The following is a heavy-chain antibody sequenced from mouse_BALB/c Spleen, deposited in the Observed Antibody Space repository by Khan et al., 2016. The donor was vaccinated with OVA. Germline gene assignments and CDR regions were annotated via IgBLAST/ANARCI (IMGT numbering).Heavy chain of an antibody. Sequence: QVQLKQPGPELVRPGVSVKISCKGAGYTFTDYAMHWVKQSHAKSLEWIGLISTYSGNTNYNQKFKGKATMTVDKSSSTAYMELARLTSEDSAISYCARPAYDGYYDYWGQGTTLTVSS. CDR1: GYTFTDYA. CDR2: ISTYSGNT. D-gene: IGHD2-3*01. CDR3: ARPAYDGYYDY. V-gene: IGHV1S137*01. J-gene: IGHJ2*01.